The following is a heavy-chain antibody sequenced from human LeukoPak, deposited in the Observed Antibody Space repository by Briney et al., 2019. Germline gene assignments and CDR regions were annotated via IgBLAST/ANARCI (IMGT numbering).Heavy chain of an antibody. J-gene: IGHJ4*02. Sequence: SETLSLTCTVSGGPISSSSYYWGWIRQPPGKGLEWIGSIYYSGYTYYNASVESRVTISVDTSKNQFSLKLSSVTAADTAVYYCARATYYYDSSGYFAFDYWGQGTLVTVSS. D-gene: IGHD3-22*01. CDR3: ARATYYYDSSGYFAFDY. CDR1: GGPISSSSYY. CDR2: IYYSGYT. V-gene: IGHV4-39*07.